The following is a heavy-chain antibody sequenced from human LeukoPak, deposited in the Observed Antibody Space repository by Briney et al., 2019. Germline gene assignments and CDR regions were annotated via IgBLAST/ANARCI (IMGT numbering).Heavy chain of an antibody. V-gene: IGHV3-30*02. CDR3: GEEDTTTGDH. J-gene: IGHJ4*02. D-gene: IGHD5-18*01. CDR2: IQYDESRT. CDR1: GFMFSRHG. Sequence: PGGSLRLSCVASGFMFSRHGMHWVRQAPGEGLEWMAFIQYDESRTDYADSVKGRFTIFRDNSKNTLYLQMTNLRTEDTAVYYCGEEDTTTGDHWGQGTLVTVSS.